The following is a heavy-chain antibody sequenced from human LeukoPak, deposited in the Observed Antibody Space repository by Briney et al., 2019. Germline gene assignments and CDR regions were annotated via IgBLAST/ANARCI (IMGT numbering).Heavy chain of an antibody. Sequence: GGALRLSCSAPRFHFCSHAIGSGRRAPGKGVELVSGISGSGGSKYYADYVKGRFTISRDNSKNTLYLQMNSLRAEDTAVYYCAKEGWGYYDFWSGYHWGQGTLVTVSS. CDR3: AKEGWGYYDFWSGYH. D-gene: IGHD3-3*01. CDR1: RFHFCSHA. CDR2: ISGSGGSK. V-gene: IGHV3-23*01. J-gene: IGHJ1*01.